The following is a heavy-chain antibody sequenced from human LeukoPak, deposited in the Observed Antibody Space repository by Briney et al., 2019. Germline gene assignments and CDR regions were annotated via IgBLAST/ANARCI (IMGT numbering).Heavy chain of an antibody. CDR3: ARLVVGSRFDP. J-gene: IGHJ5*02. D-gene: IGHD1-26*01. CDR2: IYYSGST. V-gene: IGHV4-59*01. Sequence: SGTLSLTCTVSAGSICSYYWSWIGQPPAKGREWFGYIYYSGSTNYNPSLTSRVTISVDTSKNQFSLKLSSVTAVDTGVYYGARLVVGSRFDPWGQGTLVTVSS. CDR1: AGSICSYY.